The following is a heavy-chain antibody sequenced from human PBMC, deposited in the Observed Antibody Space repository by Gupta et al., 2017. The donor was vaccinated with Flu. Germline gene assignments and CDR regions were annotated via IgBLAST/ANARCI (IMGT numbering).Heavy chain of an antibody. J-gene: IGHJ1*01. CDR3: ARADIVVVVGQVTEYFQH. CDR2: ISSSSSYI. CDR1: GFPFSSYS. V-gene: IGHV3-21*01. D-gene: IGHD2-15*01. Sequence: EVQLVESGGGLVKPGGSLRLSCAASGFPFSSYSMNWVRQAPGKGLEWVSSISSSSSYIYYADSVKGRFTISRDNAKNSLYLQMNSLRAEDTAVYYCARADIVVVVGQVTEYFQHWGQGTLVTVSS.